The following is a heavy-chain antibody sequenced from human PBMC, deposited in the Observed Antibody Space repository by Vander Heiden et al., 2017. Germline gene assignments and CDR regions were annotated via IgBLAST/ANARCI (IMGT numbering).Heavy chain of an antibody. Sequence: EVQLVQSGGGLVQPGGSLRLPCGASGFPFSSFPMTWVRQTPGKGLEWISYISATGVTIYYSQSVEGRFTISRDNVKSSLYLQMNNLRDDDTGVYYCARDPKLYGAFGPYFDYWGQGVLVTVAS. CDR1: GFPFSSFP. CDR2: ISATGVTI. V-gene: IGHV3-48*02. D-gene: IGHD2-15*01. J-gene: IGHJ4*02. CDR3: ARDPKLYGAFGPYFDY.